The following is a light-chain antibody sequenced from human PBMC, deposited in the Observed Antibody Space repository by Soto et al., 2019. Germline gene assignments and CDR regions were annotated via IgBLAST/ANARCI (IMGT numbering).Light chain of an antibody. V-gene: IGKV3-11*01. Sequence: EIVLTQSPATLSLSPGERATLSCRASQSVSSFLAWYHQKPGQAPRLFIYDASNRATGVPASFIGNGSGTEFTLTASSLQPEDFAVYYCQQYNNWPFTFGPGTKVDIK. CDR2: DAS. CDR1: QSVSSF. J-gene: IGKJ3*01. CDR3: QQYNNWPFT.